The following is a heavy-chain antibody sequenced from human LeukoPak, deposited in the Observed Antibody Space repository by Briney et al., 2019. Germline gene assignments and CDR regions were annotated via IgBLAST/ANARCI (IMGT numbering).Heavy chain of an antibody. CDR1: GFTFSSYA. Sequence: GGSLRLSCAASGFTFSSYAMSWVRQAPGKGLEWVSLIIGSSGDTLYADSVKGRFTISRDISKNRLYLQMNSLRAEDTALYYCAKGAYDYIEMGYFDDWGQGTLVTVSS. D-gene: IGHD5-12*01. V-gene: IGHV3-23*01. CDR3: AKGAYDYIEMGYFDD. J-gene: IGHJ4*02. CDR2: IIGSSGDT.